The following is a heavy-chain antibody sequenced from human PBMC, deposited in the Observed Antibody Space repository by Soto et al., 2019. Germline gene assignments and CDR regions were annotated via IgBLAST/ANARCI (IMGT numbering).Heavy chain of an antibody. V-gene: IGHV3-30*18. D-gene: IGHD6-13*01. CDR3: AKGYVEGDGHISSWDYYDYGMDV. Sequence: QVQLVESGGGVVQPGRSLRLSCAASGFTFSSYIMHWVRQAPGKGLEWVAVISYDGSNKYYADSVKGRFTISRDNSKNTMYLQMSSLRAEDTAVYYWAKGYVEGDGHISSWDYYDYGMDVWGQGATVTVSS. J-gene: IGHJ6*02. CDR1: GFTFSSYI. CDR2: ISYDGSNK.